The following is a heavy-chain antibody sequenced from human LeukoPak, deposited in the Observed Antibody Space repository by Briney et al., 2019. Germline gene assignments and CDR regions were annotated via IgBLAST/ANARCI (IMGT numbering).Heavy chain of an antibody. V-gene: IGHV3-64D*06. Sequence: GGSLRLSCSASGFTFSSYAMHWVRQAPGKGLEYVPAISSNGGSTYYADSVKGRFTISRDNSKNTLYLQMSSLRAEDTAVYYCVKPLNSSSWYLFDYWGQGTLVTVSS. CDR3: VKPLNSSSWYLFDY. CDR2: ISSNGGST. J-gene: IGHJ4*02. D-gene: IGHD6-13*01. CDR1: GFTFSSYA.